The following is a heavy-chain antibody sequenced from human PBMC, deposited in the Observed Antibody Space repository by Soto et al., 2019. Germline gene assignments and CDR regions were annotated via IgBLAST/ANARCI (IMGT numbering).Heavy chain of an antibody. CDR1: GGSINSGAYY. D-gene: IGHD3-10*01. CDR3: ARVPYYYGSGSADY. V-gene: IGHV4-31*03. Sequence: SETLSLTCTVFGGSINSGAYYWSWIRQHPGRGLEWIGYIYNSGSAYYNPSLKSRLVLSIDTSNNQFSLKLSYVSAADTAVYYCARVPYYYGSGSADYWGQGILVTV. J-gene: IGHJ4*02. CDR2: IYNSGSA.